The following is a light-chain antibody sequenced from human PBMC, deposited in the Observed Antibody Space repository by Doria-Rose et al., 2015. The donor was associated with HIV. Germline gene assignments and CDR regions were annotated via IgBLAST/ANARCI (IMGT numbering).Light chain of an antibody. CDR1: QRFSSTY. Sequence: EIVMMQSPGTLSLSPGEGATLSCRASQRFSSTYLAWYQQKPGQAPSLLIYDGSTRATGIPDRFSASGSGTDFTLTINRLEPEDFALYYCHQYGTSWTFGQGTKVEI. J-gene: IGKJ1*01. CDR2: DGS. CDR3: HQYGTSWT. V-gene: IGKV3-20*01.